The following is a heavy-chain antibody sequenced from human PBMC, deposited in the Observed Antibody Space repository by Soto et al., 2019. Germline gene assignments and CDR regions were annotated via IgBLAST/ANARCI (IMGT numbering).Heavy chain of an antibody. CDR3: AFLQWFGETSFHY. Sequence: PGEALTISCKGSGYSFTNYSIGWVRQTPGKGLEWMGIIYPGDSDTRYSPSFQGHVTISADKSISTAYLQWSSLKASDTAIYYFAFLQWFGETSFHYSGPGPLVTVS. J-gene: IGHJ4*02. V-gene: IGHV5-51*01. CDR2: IYPGDSDT. CDR1: GYSFTNYS. D-gene: IGHD3-10*01.